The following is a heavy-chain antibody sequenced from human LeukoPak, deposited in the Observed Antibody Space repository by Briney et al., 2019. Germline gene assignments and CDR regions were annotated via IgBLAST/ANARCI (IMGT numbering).Heavy chain of an antibody. CDR3: AKVVGQWLVRRSYYFDY. Sequence: GGSLRLSCAASGFTFSSYGMHWVRQAPGKGLEWVAVISYDGSNKYYADSVKGRFTISRDNSKNTLYLQMNSLRAEDTAAYYCAKVVGQWLVRRSYYFDYWGQGTLVTVSS. J-gene: IGHJ4*02. CDR1: GFTFSSYG. CDR2: ISYDGSNK. D-gene: IGHD6-19*01. V-gene: IGHV3-30*18.